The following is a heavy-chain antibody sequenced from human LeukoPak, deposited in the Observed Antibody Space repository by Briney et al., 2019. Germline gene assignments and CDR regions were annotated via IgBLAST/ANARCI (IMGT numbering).Heavy chain of an antibody. V-gene: IGHV3-15*01. CDR2: IKSKTDGGTT. Sequence: GGSLRLSCAASGFTFSSYAMSWVRQAPGKGLEWVGRIKSKTDGGTTDYAAPVKGRFTISRDDSKNTLYLQMNSLKTEDTAVYYCTTGSVLGQHSGFDYWGQGTLVTVSS. J-gene: IGHJ4*02. D-gene: IGHD2-8*02. CDR3: TTGSVLGQHSGFDY. CDR1: GFTFSSYA.